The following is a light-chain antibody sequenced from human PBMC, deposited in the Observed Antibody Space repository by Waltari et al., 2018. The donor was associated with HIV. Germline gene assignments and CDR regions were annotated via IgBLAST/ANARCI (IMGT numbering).Light chain of an antibody. CDR2: GAS. V-gene: IGKV3-20*01. CDR1: QSVSSSY. CDR3: QQYGRSPLT. J-gene: IGKJ2*01. Sequence: EIVLTQSPGTLSLSPGKRATLSCRASQSVSSSYLAWYQQKPGQAPRLLSYGASSRATGIPDRFSGSGSGTDFTLTISRLEPEDFAVYYCQQYGRSPLTFGQGTKLEIK.